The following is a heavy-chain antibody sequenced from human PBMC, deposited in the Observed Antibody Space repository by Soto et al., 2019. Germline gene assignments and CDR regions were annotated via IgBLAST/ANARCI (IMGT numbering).Heavy chain of an antibody. CDR2: ISGSGTNT. D-gene: IGHD1-1*01. V-gene: IGHV3-23*01. J-gene: IGHJ6*03. CDR1: GFTFRGCA. Sequence: EVQLLESGGGLVLPGGSLRLSCEASGFTFRGCAMSWVRQAPGKGPEWVSGISGSGTNTYYPDSVKGRFTVSRDDSKNILFLQMNSLRSEDTGVYYCARTPPHLANSDDVGNYIEVWGKGTRVTVSS. CDR3: ARTPPHLANSDDVGNYIEV.